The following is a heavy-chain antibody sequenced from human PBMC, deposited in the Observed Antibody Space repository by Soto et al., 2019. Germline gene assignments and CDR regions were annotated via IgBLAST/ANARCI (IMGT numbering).Heavy chain of an antibody. J-gene: IGHJ4*02. D-gene: IGHD2-21*02. V-gene: IGHV3-74*01. Sequence: EVQLVESGGGLVQPGGSLRLSCAASGFTFSSYWMHWVRQAPGKGLVWVSRINSDGSSTSYADSVKGRFTISRDNAKITLYLQMNSLRAEDTAVYYCARVGCGGDCSILDYWGQGTLVTVSS. CDR2: INSDGSST. CDR3: ARVGCGGDCSILDY. CDR1: GFTFSSYW.